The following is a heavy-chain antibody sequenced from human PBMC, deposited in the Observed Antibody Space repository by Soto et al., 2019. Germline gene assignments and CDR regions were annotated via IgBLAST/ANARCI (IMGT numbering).Heavy chain of an antibody. CDR3: ARQYYDFWSGYNTGIIGDFFFCMDV. Sequence: GGSLRLSCAASGFTFSSSSMNWVRQAPGKGLEWVSSISSRSSYIYYADSMKGRFTISRDNAKNSLYLEMNSLRAEVTAVYYCARQYYDFWSGYNTGIIGDFFFCMDVWGQGTTVTVSS. CDR2: ISSRSSYI. J-gene: IGHJ6*02. CDR1: GFTFSSSS. V-gene: IGHV3-21*01. D-gene: IGHD3-3*01.